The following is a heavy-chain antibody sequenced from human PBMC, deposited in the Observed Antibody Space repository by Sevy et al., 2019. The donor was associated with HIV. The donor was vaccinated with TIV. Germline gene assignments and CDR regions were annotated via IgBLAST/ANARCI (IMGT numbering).Heavy chain of an antibody. CDR1: GFTFSSYS. CDR2: ISSSSSTI. D-gene: IGHD5-18*01. Sequence: GGSLRLSCAASGFTFSSYSMNWVRQAPGKGLEWVSYISSSSSTIYYADSVKGRFTISRDNAKNSVYLQMNSLRAEDTAVYYCARVRGYSYGYPDYWGQGTLVTVSS. J-gene: IGHJ4*02. CDR3: ARVRGYSYGYPDY. V-gene: IGHV3-48*01.